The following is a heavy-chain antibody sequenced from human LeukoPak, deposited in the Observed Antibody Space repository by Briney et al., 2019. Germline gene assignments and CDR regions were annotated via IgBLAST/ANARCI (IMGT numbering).Heavy chain of an antibody. CDR2: IYYSGNT. D-gene: IGHD4-23*01. CDR1: GGSMSSYY. V-gene: IGHV4-59*01. CDR3: ARGRSGFGGNSDS. Sequence: SETLSLTXNVSGGSMSSYYWNWIRQTPGKELEWIGYIYYSGNTNYNPSLQSRVTISVDTSKNQFSLKLSSVTAADTAVYYCARGRSGFGGNSDSWGQGTLVTVSS. J-gene: IGHJ4*02.